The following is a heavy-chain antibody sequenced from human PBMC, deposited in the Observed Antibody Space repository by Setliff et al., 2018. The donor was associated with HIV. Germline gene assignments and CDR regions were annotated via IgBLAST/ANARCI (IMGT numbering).Heavy chain of an antibody. CDR1: GFTFSSYE. D-gene: IGHD3-3*01. CDR2: ISSSGSTI. CDR3: ARDRYYNFWSGYYTGRNYYYMDV. Sequence: GGSLRLSCAASGFTFSSYEMNWVRQAPGKGLEWVSYISSSGSTIYYADSVKGRFTIPRDNAKNSLYLQMNSLRAEDTAVYYCARDRYYNFWSGYYTGRNYYYMDVWGKGTTVTVSS. V-gene: IGHV3-48*03. J-gene: IGHJ6*03.